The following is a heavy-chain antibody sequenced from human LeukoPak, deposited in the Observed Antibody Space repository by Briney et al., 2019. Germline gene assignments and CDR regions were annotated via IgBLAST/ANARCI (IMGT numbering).Heavy chain of an antibody. CDR3: AQGGYGVGYYFDY. V-gene: IGHV3-30*02. Sequence: TGGSLRLSCAASGFTFSSYGMHWVRQAPGKGLEWVAFIRYDGSNKYYADSVKGRFTISRDNSKNTLYLQMNSLRAEDTAVYYCAQGGYGVGYYFDYWGQGTLVTVSS. D-gene: IGHD1-1*01. CDR2: IRYDGSNK. J-gene: IGHJ4*02. CDR1: GFTFSSYG.